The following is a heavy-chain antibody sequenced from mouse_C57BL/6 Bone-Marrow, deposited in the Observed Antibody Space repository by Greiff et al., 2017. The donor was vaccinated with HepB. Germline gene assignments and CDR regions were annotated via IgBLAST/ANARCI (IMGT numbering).Heavy chain of an antibody. V-gene: IGHV1-5*01. Sequence: VQLQQSGTVLARPGASVKMSCKTSGYTFTSYWMHWVKQRPGQGLEWIGAIYPGNSDTSYNQKFKGKAKLTAVTSASTAYMELSSLTNEDSAVYYCTRRRDYRYWYFDVWGTGTTVTVSS. J-gene: IGHJ1*03. D-gene: IGHD2-4*01. CDR3: TRRRDYRYWYFDV. CDR1: GYTFTSYW. CDR2: IYPGNSDT.